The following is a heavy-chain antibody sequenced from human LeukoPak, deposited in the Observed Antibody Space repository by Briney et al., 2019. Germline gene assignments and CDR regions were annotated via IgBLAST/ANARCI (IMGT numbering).Heavy chain of an antibody. J-gene: IGHJ4*02. CDR2: IKQDGGEK. V-gene: IGHV3-7*01. CDR3: AREDHSNYNY. D-gene: IGHD4-11*01. CDR1: GFSFSSYW. Sequence: PGGSLRLSCAASGFSFSSYWMSWVRQAPGKGPEWVANIKQDGGEKYHVDSVKGRFTISRDNAKNSLYLQMNSLRVEDTAVYYCAREDHSNYNYWGQGTLATVSS.